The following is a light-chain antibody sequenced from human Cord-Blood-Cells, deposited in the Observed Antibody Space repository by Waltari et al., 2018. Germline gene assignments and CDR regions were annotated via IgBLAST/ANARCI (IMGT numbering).Light chain of an antibody. V-gene: IGLV2-8*01. Sequence: QSALTQPPSASGSPGLSVTIPCTGTSSDVGGYNYVSWYQQHPGKAPKLMIYEVSKRPSGVPDRFSGSKSGNTASLTVSGLQAEDEADYYCSSYAGSLYVFGTGTKVTVL. CDR3: SSYAGSLYV. CDR2: EVS. CDR1: SSDVGGYNY. J-gene: IGLJ1*01.